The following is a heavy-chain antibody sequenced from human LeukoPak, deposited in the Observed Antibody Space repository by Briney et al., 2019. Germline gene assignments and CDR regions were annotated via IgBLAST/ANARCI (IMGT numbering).Heavy chain of an antibody. CDR2: ISSSNSYI. CDR3: ARDASPEGFDY. Sequence: GSLRLSCAASGFTFSSYSMNWVRQAPGKGLEWVSSISSSNSYIYNADSVKGRFTISRDNAKNSLYLQMNSLRAEDTAVYYCARDASPEGFDYWGQGTLVTVSS. D-gene: IGHD1-14*01. J-gene: IGHJ4*02. CDR1: GFTFSSYS. V-gene: IGHV3-21*01.